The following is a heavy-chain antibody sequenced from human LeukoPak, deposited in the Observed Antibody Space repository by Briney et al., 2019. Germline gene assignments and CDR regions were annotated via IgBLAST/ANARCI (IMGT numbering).Heavy chain of an antibody. CDR1: GYTFTSYG. CDR2: ISAYNGNT. CDR3: ARDRTVTTSAAHNDAFDI. Sequence: ASVKVSCKASGYTFTSYGISWVRQAPGQGLEWMGWISAYNGNTNYAQKLQGRVTMTTDTSTSTAYMELRSLRSDDTAVYYCARDRTVTTSAAHNDAFDIWGQGTMVTVSS. D-gene: IGHD4-11*01. V-gene: IGHV1-18*01. J-gene: IGHJ3*02.